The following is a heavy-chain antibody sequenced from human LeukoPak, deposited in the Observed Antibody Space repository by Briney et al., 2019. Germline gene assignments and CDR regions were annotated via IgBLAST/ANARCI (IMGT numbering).Heavy chain of an antibody. CDR1: GFTFRNYY. J-gene: IGHJ4*02. D-gene: IGHD3-22*01. V-gene: IGHV3-33*08. Sequence: GGSLRLSCAASGFTFRNYYMHWVRQAPGKGLEWVAVIWYDGSNKYYADSVKGRFTISRDNSKNTLYLQMNSLRAEDTAVYYCARGRHYHDSSGDDYWGQGTLVTVSS. CDR3: ARGRHYHDSSGDDY. CDR2: IWYDGSNK.